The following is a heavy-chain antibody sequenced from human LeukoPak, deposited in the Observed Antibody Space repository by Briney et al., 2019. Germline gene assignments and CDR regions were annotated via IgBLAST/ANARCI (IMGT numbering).Heavy chain of an antibody. V-gene: IGHV3-11*04. CDR3: ASWNYDFWSGYSTTYYYYYMDV. J-gene: IGHJ6*03. CDR2: ISSSGSTI. D-gene: IGHD3-3*01. Sequence: GGSLRLSCAASGFTFSDYYMSWIRQVPGKGLEWVSYISSSGSTIYYADSVKGRFTISRDNAKNSLYLQMNSLRAEDTAVYYCASWNYDFWSGYSTTYYYYYMDVWGKGTTVTVSS. CDR1: GFTFSDYY.